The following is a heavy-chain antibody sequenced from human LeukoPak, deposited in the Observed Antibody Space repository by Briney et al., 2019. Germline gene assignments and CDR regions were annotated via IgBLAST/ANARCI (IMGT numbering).Heavy chain of an antibody. CDR1: GFTFSSYW. V-gene: IGHV3-7*04. CDR2: INQGGSGK. J-gene: IGHJ4*02. Sequence: AGSLRLSCAASGFTFSSYWMTWVRRAPGKGLQLVANINQGGSGKYYVDSVKGRFTISRDNGKNSLYLQMNSLRAEDTAIYYCARGREGGRPFDFWGQGTLVTVSS. D-gene: IGHD2-15*01. CDR3: ARGREGGRPFDF.